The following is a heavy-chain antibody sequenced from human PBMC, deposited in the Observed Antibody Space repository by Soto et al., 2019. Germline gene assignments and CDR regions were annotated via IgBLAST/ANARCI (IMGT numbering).Heavy chain of an antibody. CDR1: GFTFSSYS. J-gene: IGHJ4*02. CDR3: AKEGDLIGYNYGSCFDY. CDR2: ITGSGGST. D-gene: IGHD5-18*01. Sequence: LRLSCAASGFTFSSYSMSWVRQAPGKGLEWVSAITGSGGSTYYADSVKGRFTISRDNSKNTLYLQMNSLRAEDTAVYYCAKEGDLIGYNYGSCFDYWGQGTPVTVSS. V-gene: IGHV3-23*01.